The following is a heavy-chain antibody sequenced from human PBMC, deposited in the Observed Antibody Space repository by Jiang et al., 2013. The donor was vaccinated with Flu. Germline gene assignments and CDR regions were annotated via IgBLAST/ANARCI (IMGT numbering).Heavy chain of an antibody. CDR2: ISHTGTT. CDR1: GYSISSGYY. Sequence: TLSLTCSVSGYSISSGYYWGWVRQPPGKGLEWIGSISHTGTTYYNPSLKTRLTISSDTSKNQFSLMLTSVTAADTAVYYCATTTGNWGQGTL. V-gene: IGHV4-38-2*02. J-gene: IGHJ4*02. D-gene: IGHD3-10*01. CDR3: ATTTGN.